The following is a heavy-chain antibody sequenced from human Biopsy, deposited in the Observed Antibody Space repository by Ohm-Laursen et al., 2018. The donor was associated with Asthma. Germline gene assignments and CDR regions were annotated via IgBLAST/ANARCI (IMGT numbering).Heavy chain of an antibody. J-gene: IGHJ4*02. CDR2: ISYDGSNK. CDR3: ASQSSGPDFWSGYYYFGY. V-gene: IGHV3-30*03. Sequence: SLRLSCAASGFTFSSYGMHWIRQAPGKGLEWVAVISYDGSNKYYADSVKGRFTISRDNSKNTLYLQMNSLRAEDTAVYYCASQSSGPDFWSGYYYFGYWGQGTLVTVSS. CDR1: GFTFSSYG. D-gene: IGHD3-3*01.